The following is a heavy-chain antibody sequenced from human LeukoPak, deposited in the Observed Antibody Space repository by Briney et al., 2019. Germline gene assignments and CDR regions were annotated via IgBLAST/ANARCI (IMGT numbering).Heavy chain of an antibody. CDR2: ISGGGGTT. CDR3: AKGPVVTATYNWFDS. Sequence: PGGSLRLSCAASGFTFNTYAMSWVRQAPGKGLEWVSVISGGGGTTYYADSVKGRFTISRDNSKNTLYLRMNSLRVEDTAVYYCAKGPVVTATYNWFDSWGQGALVTVSS. D-gene: IGHD2-21*02. CDR1: GFTFNTYA. J-gene: IGHJ5*01. V-gene: IGHV3-23*01.